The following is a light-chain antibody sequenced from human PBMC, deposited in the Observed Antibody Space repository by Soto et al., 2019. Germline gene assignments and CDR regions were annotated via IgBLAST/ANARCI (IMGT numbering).Light chain of an antibody. CDR1: QSISSY. CDR3: QQSFNTPLT. J-gene: IGKJ4*01. Sequence: DIQMTQSPSSLSASVGDRVTITCRASQSISSYLNWYQQKPGKAPKLLIYAASSLQSGVPSRFSGSGSGTDFTLTISSLQHEDFETYYCQQSFNTPLTLGGGTKVDIK. V-gene: IGKV1-39*01. CDR2: AAS.